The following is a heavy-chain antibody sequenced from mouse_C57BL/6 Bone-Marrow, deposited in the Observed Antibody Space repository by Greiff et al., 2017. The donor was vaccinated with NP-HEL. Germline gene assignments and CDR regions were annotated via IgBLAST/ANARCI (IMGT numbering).Heavy chain of an antibody. CDR3: ARRGLAY. J-gene: IGHJ3*01. CDR1: GYTFTDYY. Sequence: EVQLQQSGPELVKPGASVKISCKASGYTFTDYYMNWVKQSHGKSLEWIGDINPNNGGTSYNQKFKGKATLTVDKSSSTAYMELRSLTSEDSAVYYCARRGLAYWGQGTLVTVSA. V-gene: IGHV1-26*01. CDR2: INPNNGGT.